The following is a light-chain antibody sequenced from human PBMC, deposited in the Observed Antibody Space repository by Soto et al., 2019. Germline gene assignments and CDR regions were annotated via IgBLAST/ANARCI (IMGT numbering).Light chain of an antibody. J-gene: IGKJ4*01. CDR1: QSVTSNY. V-gene: IGKV3-20*01. Sequence: EIVLTQSPGTLSLSPGERATLSCRASQSVTSNYLAWYQHKPGQAPRLLIYDASSRATGIPDRFSGSGSATDFPLTISRLEPEDFPVYYCQQYGTSPPLTFGGGTKVEI. CDR3: QQYGTSPPLT. CDR2: DAS.